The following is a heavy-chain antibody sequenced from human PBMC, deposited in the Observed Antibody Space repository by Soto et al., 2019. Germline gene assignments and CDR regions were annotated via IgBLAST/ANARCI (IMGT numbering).Heavy chain of an antibody. CDR2: IYYSGST. CDR3: ARASSGYDPGYY. CDR1: GGSISSGGYY. V-gene: IGHV4-31*03. D-gene: IGHD5-12*01. Sequence: QVQLQEPGPGLVKPSQTLSLTCTVSGGSISSGGYYWSWMRQHPGKGLEWIGYIYYSGSTYYHPSLKSRVTLSVDTSKIQFCLKLSSVTAADTAVYYCARASSGYDPGYYWGQGTLVTVSS. J-gene: IGHJ4*02.